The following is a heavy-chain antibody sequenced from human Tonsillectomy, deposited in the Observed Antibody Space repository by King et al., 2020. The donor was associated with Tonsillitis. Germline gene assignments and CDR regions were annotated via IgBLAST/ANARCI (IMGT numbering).Heavy chain of an antibody. Sequence: VQLVESGGGLVQPGGSLRLSCAASGFTFSSYAMSWVRQAPGKGLERVSIISGSGGSTYYADSVKGRFTISRDNSKNTLYLQINSLRAEDTAVYYCAKDFYYDTLAYYYSYMAVWGKGTTVTVSS. V-gene: IGHV3-23*04. CDR1: GFTFSSYA. D-gene: IGHD3-22*01. J-gene: IGHJ6*03. CDR2: ISGSGGST. CDR3: AKDFYYDTLAYYYSYMAV.